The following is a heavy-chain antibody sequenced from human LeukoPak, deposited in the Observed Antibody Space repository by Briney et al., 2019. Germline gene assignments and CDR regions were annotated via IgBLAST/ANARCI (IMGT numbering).Heavy chain of an antibody. J-gene: IGHJ5*02. CDR2: IIPILGIA. D-gene: IGHD4-11*01. Sequence: SVKVSCKASGGTFSSYAISWVRQAPGQGLEWMGRIIPILGIANYAQKFQGRVTITADKSTSTAYMELSSLRSEDTAVYYCATYSNYGWFDPWGQGTLVTVSS. CDR1: GGTFSSYA. V-gene: IGHV1-69*04. CDR3: ATYSNYGWFDP.